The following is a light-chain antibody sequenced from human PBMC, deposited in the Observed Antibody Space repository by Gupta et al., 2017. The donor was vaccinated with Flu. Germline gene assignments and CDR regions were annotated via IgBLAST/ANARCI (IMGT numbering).Light chain of an antibody. V-gene: IGKV3-15*01. CDR1: QSVSNS. CDR3: QQYDGWST. J-gene: IGKJ4*02. CDR2: SAS. Sequence: SPATLSASAGERVTITCRAGQSVSNSLAWYQQKPGKAPRLLIYSASSTESGIPARFSGSGSGTEFTLTISSLQSEDSAAYYWQQYDGWSTFGGGTKVEIK.